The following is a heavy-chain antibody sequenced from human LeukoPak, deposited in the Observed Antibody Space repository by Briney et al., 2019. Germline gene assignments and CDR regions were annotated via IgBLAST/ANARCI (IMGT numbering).Heavy chain of an antibody. Sequence: ASVKVSCKASGYTFTSYGISWVRQAPGQGLEGMGWISAYNGNTNYAQKLQGRVTMTTDTSTSTAYMELRSLRSDDTAVYYCARVFAFGGVIVETDAFDIWGQGTMVTVSS. CDR2: ISAYNGNT. J-gene: IGHJ3*02. V-gene: IGHV1-18*04. D-gene: IGHD3-16*02. CDR1: GYTFTSYG. CDR3: ARVFAFGGVIVETDAFDI.